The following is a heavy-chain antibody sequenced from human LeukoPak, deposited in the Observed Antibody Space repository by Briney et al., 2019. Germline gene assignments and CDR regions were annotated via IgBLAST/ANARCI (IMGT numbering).Heavy chain of an antibody. CDR3: VRDWAPASMQAAPFDC. Sequence: PGGSLRLSCAASGFGFSNFWMSWVRQAPGKGPEWVANIKEDGSLKNYADSVEGRFTVSRDNAKNTLYLQMNSLRLEDTAVYYCVRDWAPASMQAAPFDCWGQGTLVTVSS. CDR2: IKEDGSLK. D-gene: IGHD2/OR15-2a*01. J-gene: IGHJ4*02. CDR1: GFGFSNFW. V-gene: IGHV3-7*01.